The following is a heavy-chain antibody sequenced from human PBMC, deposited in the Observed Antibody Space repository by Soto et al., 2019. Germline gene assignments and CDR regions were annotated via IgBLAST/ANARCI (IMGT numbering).Heavy chain of an antibody. Sequence: SQTLSLTCAVYGGSFSGYYWSWIRQPPGKGLEWIGEINHSGSTNYNPSLKSRVTISVDTSKNQFSLRLSSVTAADTAVYYCARGSEVGLDYIWGSYRPPYYYYIDVWGKGTTVTVSS. V-gene: IGHV4-34*01. J-gene: IGHJ6*03. D-gene: IGHD3-16*02. CDR2: INHSGST. CDR1: GGSFSGYY. CDR3: ARGSEVGLDYIWGSYRPPYYYYIDV.